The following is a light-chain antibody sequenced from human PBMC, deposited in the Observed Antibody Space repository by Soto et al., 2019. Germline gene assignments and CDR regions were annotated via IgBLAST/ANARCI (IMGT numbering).Light chain of an antibody. CDR2: GAS. Sequence: EFVLTQTQSTLSSYTSYRATLSCRASQSFSSNVAWYQQKPGQAPRLLIYGASTRVTAIPARFSGSGSGTDFTLTISCLEPEDFAIYYCQQRSQWLKFGQGTRLEIK. CDR3: QQRSQWLK. CDR1: QSFSSN. J-gene: IGKJ5*01. V-gene: IGKV3-11*01.